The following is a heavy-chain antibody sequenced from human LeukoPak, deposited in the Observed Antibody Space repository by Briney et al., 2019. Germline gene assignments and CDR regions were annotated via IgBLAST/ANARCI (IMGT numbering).Heavy chain of an antibody. Sequence: ASVKVSCKASGYSFTDYYINWVRQAPGQGLEWMGWINPNHDGTHYAQKFQGRVTMTRDMSITTAYMELSSLRSDDTAVFYCARSLFRFLEWSYRSYYYYYMDVWGKGTTVTVSS. CDR1: GYSFTDYY. J-gene: IGHJ6*03. V-gene: IGHV1-2*02. CDR2: INPNHDGT. CDR3: ARSLFRFLEWSYRSYYYYYMDV. D-gene: IGHD3-3*01.